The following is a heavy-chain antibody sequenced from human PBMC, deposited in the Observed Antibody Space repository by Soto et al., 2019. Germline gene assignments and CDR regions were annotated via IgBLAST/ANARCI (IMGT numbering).Heavy chain of an antibody. V-gene: IGHV1-69*13. J-gene: IGHJ4*02. D-gene: IGHD1-26*01. CDR2: IIPIFGTA. CDR3: ARDLGGSGSYYGYFDY. CDR1: GGTFSSYA. Sequence: ASVKVSCKASGGTFSSYAISWVRQAPGQGLEWMGGIIPIFGTANYAQKFQGRVTITADESTSTAYMELSSLRYEDTAVYYCARDLGGSGSYYGYFDYWGQGTLVTVSS.